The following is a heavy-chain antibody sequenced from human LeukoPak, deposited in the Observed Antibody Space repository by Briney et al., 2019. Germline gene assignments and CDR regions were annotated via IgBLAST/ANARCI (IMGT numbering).Heavy chain of an antibody. V-gene: IGHV1-18*01. CDR1: GYTFTSYG. CDR3: ARALYYYDSSGYYLLGDY. Sequence: GASVKVSCKASGYTFTSYGISWVRQAPGQGLEWMGWISAYNGNTNYAQKLQGRVTMTTDTSTSTAYMELRSLRSDDTAVYYCARALYYYDSSGYYLLGDYWGQGTLVTVSS. CDR2: ISAYNGNT. J-gene: IGHJ4*02. D-gene: IGHD3-22*01.